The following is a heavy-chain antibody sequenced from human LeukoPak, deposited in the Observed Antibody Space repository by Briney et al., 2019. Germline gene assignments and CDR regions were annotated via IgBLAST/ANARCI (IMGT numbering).Heavy chain of an antibody. V-gene: IGHV3-30*03. CDR1: GFTFSSYS. Sequence: GGSLRLSCAASGFTFSSYSMNWVRQAPGKGLEWVAVISYDGSNKYYADSVKGRFTISRDNSKNTLYLQMNSLRAEDTAVYYCARPEGDYQGHDAFDIWGQGTVVTVSS. J-gene: IGHJ3*02. D-gene: IGHD4-17*01. CDR3: ARPEGDYQGHDAFDI. CDR2: ISYDGSNK.